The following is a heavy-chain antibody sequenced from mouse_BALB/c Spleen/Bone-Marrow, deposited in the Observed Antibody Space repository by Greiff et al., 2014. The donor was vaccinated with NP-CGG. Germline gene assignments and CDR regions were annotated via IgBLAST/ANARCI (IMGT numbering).Heavy chain of an antibody. Sequence: EVQVVESGPELVKPGASVKMSCKASGYTFTSYVMHWVKQKPGQGLEWIGYINPYNDGTKYNERFKGKATLTSDKSSSTAYMELSSLTSEDSAVYYCARGSSWAMDYRGQGTSVTVSS. V-gene: IGHV1-14*01. CDR1: GYTFTSYV. CDR2: INPYNDGT. J-gene: IGHJ4*01. D-gene: IGHD1-1*01. CDR3: ARGSSWAMDY.